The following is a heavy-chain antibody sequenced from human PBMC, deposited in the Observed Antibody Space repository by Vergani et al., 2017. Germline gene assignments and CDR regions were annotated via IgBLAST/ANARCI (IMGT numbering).Heavy chain of an antibody. Sequence: QVHLVESGGGVVQPGRSLRLSCVVSGFTSSYYGMHWVRQAPGKGLEWVAVISYDGTQKYYADSVKGRFTISRDNSKSSLYMQMNSLRTEDTAVYYCAKKSCGTPCGQIWYFRERGQGPLVNVSS. V-gene: IGHV3-30*18. D-gene: IGHD2/OR15-2a*01. J-gene: IGHJ4*03. CDR3: AKKSCGTPCGQIWYFRE. CDR1: GFTSSYYG. CDR2: ISYDGTQK.